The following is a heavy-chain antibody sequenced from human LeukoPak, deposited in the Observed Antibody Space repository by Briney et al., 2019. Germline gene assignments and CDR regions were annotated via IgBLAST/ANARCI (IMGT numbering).Heavy chain of an antibody. CDR3: ATGVGSGYSNPFDY. V-gene: IGHV4-59*01. CDR2: IYCSGST. J-gene: IGHJ4*02. Sequence: SETLSLTCTVSGGSISSYYWSWIRQPPGKGLEWIGYIYCSGSTNYNPSLKSRVTISVDTSKNQFSLKLSSVTAADTAVYYCATGVGSGYSNPFDYWGQGTLVTVSS. CDR1: GGSISSYY. D-gene: IGHD4-11*01.